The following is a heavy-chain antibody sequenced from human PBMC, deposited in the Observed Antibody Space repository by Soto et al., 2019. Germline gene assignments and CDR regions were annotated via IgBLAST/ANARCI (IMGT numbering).Heavy chain of an antibody. CDR3: ARVEDIAVAGTVSDY. Sequence: QVQLVQSGAEVKNPGASVKVSFKASGYTFTSYYMHWVRQAPGQGLEWMGIINPSGGSTSYAQKFQGRVTMTRDTSTSTVYMELSSLRSEDTAVYYCARVEDIAVAGTVSDYWGQGTLVTVSS. CDR2: INPSGGST. V-gene: IGHV1-46*01. J-gene: IGHJ4*02. CDR1: GYTFTSYY. D-gene: IGHD6-19*01.